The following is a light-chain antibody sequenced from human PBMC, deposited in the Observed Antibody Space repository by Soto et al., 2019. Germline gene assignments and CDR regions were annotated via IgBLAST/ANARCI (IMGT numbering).Light chain of an antibody. CDR1: QSVSRN. Sequence: IQMTQPPSSLSASVGDRVTITCRASQSVSRNFNWYQQKPGKAPKLLIYAASTLQSGVPSRFSGSGSGTDFTLTISSLQPEDTASYYCQQTYSTPYTFGQGTQLEIK. CDR2: AAS. J-gene: IGKJ2*01. V-gene: IGKV1-39*01. CDR3: QQTYSTPYT.